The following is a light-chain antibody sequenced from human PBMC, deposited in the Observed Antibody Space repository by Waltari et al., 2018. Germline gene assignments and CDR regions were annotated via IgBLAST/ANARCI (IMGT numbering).Light chain of an antibody. Sequence: EIVLTQSPGTLSFSPGERATLSCRASQSVSRTLARYQQKPGQAPKLLIYGASIRATGIPDRFTGSGSGTDFSLNISSLEPEDFAIYFCQHYVRLPATFGQGTKVEIK. CDR2: GAS. J-gene: IGKJ1*01. V-gene: IGKV3-20*01. CDR1: QSVSRT. CDR3: QHYVRLPAT.